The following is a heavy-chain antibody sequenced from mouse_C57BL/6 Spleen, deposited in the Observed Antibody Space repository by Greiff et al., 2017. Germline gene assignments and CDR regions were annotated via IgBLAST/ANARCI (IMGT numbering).Heavy chain of an antibody. CDR1: GFTFSDFY. J-gene: IGHJ2*01. Sequence: EVKLVESGGGLVQSGRSLRLSCATSGFTFSDFYMEWVRQAPGKGLEWIAASRNKANDYTTEYSASVKGRFIVSRDTSQSILYLQMNALRAEDTAIYYCARDRAAQAPYYFDYWGQGTTLTVSS. V-gene: IGHV7-1*01. CDR3: ARDRAAQAPYYFDY. CDR2: SRNKANDYTT. D-gene: IGHD3-2*02.